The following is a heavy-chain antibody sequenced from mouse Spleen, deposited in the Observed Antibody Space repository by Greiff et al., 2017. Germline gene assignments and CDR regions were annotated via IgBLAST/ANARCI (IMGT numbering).Heavy chain of an antibody. J-gene: IGHJ1*01. CDR2: ISYDGSN. V-gene: IGHV3-6*01. CDR1: GYSITSGYY. CDR3: ARDYYYDGSYPWYFDV. D-gene: IGHD1-1*01. Sequence: EVKLMESGPGLVKPSQSLSLTCSVTGYSITSGYYWNWIRQFPGNKLEWMGYISYDGSNNYNPSLKNRISITRDTSKNQFFLKLNSVTTEDTATYYCARDYYYDGSYPWYFDVWGAGTTVTVSS.